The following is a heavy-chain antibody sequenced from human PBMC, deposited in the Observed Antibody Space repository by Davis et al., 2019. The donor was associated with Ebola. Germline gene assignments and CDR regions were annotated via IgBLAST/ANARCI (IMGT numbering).Heavy chain of an antibody. CDR2: IYYSGST. D-gene: IGHD3-16*01. CDR3: ARAPIIMITFGGVIGGWFDY. V-gene: IGHV4-59*12. J-gene: IGHJ4*02. CDR1: GGSISSYY. Sequence: MPSETLSLTCTVSGGSISSYYWSWIRQPPGKGLEWIGYIYYSGSTYYNPSLKSRVTISVDTSKNQFSLKLSSVTAADTAVYYCARAPIIMITFGGVIGGWFDYWGQGTLVTVSS.